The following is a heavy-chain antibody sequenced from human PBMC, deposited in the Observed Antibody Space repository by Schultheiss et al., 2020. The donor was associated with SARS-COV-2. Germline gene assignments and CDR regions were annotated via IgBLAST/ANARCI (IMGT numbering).Heavy chain of an antibody. J-gene: IGHJ4*02. CDR2: ISGSGGST. D-gene: IGHD3-22*01. V-gene: IGHV3-23*01. Sequence: GGSLRLSCAASGFTFSSYAMSWVRQAPGKGLEWVSAISGSGGSTYYADSVKGRFTISRDNSKNTLYLQMNSLKTEDTDVYYCTTVFYDSSGFDYWGQGILVTVSS. CDR1: GFTFSSYA. CDR3: TTVFYDSSGFDY.